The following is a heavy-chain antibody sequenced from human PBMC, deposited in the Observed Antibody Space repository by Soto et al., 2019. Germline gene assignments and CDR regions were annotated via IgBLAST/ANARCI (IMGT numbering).Heavy chain of an antibody. CDR1: GDSVSSNSAA. V-gene: IGHV6-1*01. CDR2: TYYRSKWYN. D-gene: IGHD2-15*01. CDR3: ARDQGYCSGGSCYSRWFDP. Sequence: SQTLSLTCAISGDSVSSNSAAWNWIRQSPSRGLEWLGRTYYRSKWYNDYAVSMKSRITINPNTSKNQFSLQLNSVTPEDTAVYYCARDQGYCSGGSCYSRWFDPWGQGTLVTVSS. J-gene: IGHJ5*02.